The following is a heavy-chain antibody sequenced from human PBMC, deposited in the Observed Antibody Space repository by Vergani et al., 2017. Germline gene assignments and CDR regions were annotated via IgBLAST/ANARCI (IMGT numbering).Heavy chain of an antibody. D-gene: IGHD5-24*01. CDR3: ARVNGYKGYYYYYGMDV. Sequence: EVQLVESGGGLVQPGGSLRLSCAASGFTFSSYSMNWVRQAPGKGLEWVSYISSSSSTIYYADSVKGRFTISRDNAKNSLYLQMNSLRAEDTAVYYCARVNGYKGYYYYYGMDVWGQGTTVTVSS. V-gene: IGHV3-48*01. J-gene: IGHJ6*02. CDR1: GFTFSSYS. CDR2: ISSSSSTI.